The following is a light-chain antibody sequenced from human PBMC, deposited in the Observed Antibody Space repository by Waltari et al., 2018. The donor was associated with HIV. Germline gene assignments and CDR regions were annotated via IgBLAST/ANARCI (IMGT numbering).Light chain of an antibody. V-gene: IGLV2-23*01. CDR1: SSDVGSYHL. Sequence: SALTQPASVSGSPGQAITVSCTGSSSDVGSYHLVSWYQQHPGKAPKLMIYDDDKRPSGVSNRFSGSKSGNTASLTISGLQAEDEADYYCCSYAGSTTWLFGGGTKLTVL. CDR2: DDD. J-gene: IGLJ3*02. CDR3: CSYAGSTTWL.